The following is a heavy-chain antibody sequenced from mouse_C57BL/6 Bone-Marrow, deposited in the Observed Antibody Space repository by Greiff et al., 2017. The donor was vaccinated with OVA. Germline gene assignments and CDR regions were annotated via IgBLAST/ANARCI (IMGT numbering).Heavy chain of an antibody. CDR1: GFSFNTYA. CDR3: VREDYDPYYAMDY. J-gene: IGHJ4*01. Sequence: EVQLVESGGGLVQPKGSLKLSCAASGFSFNTYAMNWVRQAPGQGLEWVARIRSKSNNYATYYADSVKDRFTISRDDSESMLYLQMNNLKTEDTAMYYCVREDYDPYYAMDYWGQGTSVTVSS. CDR2: IRSKSNNYAT. V-gene: IGHV10-1*01. D-gene: IGHD2-4*01.